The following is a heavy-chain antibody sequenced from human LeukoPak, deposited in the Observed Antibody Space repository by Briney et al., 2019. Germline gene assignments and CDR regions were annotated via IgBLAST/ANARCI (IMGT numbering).Heavy chain of an antibody. J-gene: IGHJ4*02. CDR1: GGSFSGYY. CDR3: VTYYYGSSAPKRNY. Sequence: SETLSLTCAVYGGSFSGYYWSWIRQPPGKGLEWIGEINHSGSTNYNPSLESRVTISVDTSKNQFSLKLSSVTAADTAVYYCVTYYYGSSAPKRNYWGQGILVTVSS. CDR2: INHSGST. V-gene: IGHV4-34*01. D-gene: IGHD3-22*01.